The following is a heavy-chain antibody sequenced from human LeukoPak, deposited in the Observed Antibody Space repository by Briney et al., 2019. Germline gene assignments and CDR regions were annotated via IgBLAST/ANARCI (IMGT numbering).Heavy chain of an antibody. Sequence: PGGSLRLSCAASGFTFGSYAMSWVRQAPGKGLEWVSAISGSGGSTYYADSVKGRFTISRDNSKNTLYLQMNSLRAEDTAVYYCAKGGSGYDYRTHYWYGMDVWGQGTTVTVSS. D-gene: IGHD5-12*01. CDR3: AKGGSGYDYRTHYWYGMDV. V-gene: IGHV3-23*01. CDR1: GFTFGSYA. J-gene: IGHJ6*02. CDR2: ISGSGGST.